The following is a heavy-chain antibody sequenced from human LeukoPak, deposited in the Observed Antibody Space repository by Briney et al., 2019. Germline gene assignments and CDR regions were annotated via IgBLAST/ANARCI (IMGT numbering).Heavy chain of an antibody. Sequence: SETLSLTCTVSGGSIRSSYYYWGWIRQPPGKGLEWIGSIYDSGSTYYNPSLKSRVTISVDTSKNQFSLKLSSVTAADTAVYYCARSRSGGSYKRRYYFDYWGQGTLVTVSS. CDR3: ARSRSGGSYKRRYYFDY. J-gene: IGHJ4*02. CDR2: IYDSGST. V-gene: IGHV4-39*01. D-gene: IGHD1-26*01. CDR1: GGSIRSSYYY.